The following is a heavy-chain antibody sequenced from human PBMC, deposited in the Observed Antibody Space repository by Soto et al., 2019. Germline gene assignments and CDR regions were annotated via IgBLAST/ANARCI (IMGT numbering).Heavy chain of an antibody. J-gene: IGHJ2*01. CDR1: AASISRGGHS. V-gene: IGHV4-30-2*01. Sequence: SETLSLTSAVSAASISRGGHSSSWIRQPPGKGLEWIGYIYHSGSTYYNPSLKSRVTISVDRSKNQFSLKPSSVTAAAPAVSYXARGDENIYYHYWYFDFCGRGRQFTVSS. CDR3: ARGDENIYYHYWYFDF. D-gene: IGHD1-26*01. CDR2: IYHSGST.